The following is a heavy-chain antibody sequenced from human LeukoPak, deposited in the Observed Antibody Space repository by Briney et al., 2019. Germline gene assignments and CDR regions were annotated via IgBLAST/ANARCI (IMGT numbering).Heavy chain of an antibody. V-gene: IGHV4-39*01. Sequence: SQTLSLTCTVSGGSISSSSYYWGWIRQPPGKGLEWIGSITYSGSTYYNPSLKSRVTISVDTSKNQFSLKLSSVTAADTAVYYCASGEAGIAAAGTHLGYYYYMDVWGKGTTVTVSS. CDR3: ASGEAGIAAAGTHLGYYYYMDV. D-gene: IGHD6-13*01. CDR1: GGSISSSSYY. CDR2: ITYSGST. J-gene: IGHJ6*03.